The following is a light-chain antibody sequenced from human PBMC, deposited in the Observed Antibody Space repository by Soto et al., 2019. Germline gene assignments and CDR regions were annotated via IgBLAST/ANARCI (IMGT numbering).Light chain of an antibody. J-gene: IGKJ1*01. CDR1: QSVSSSF. CDR2: GAC. Sequence: EIGLTQSPGTLSLSPGERATLSCRASQSVSSSFLAWYQQKPGQAPRLLIYGACSRATGIPDRFSGSGSGTDFTLTISRLEPEDFAVDYCQQYDSSPWTFGQGTKVESK. CDR3: QQYDSSPWT. V-gene: IGKV3-20*01.